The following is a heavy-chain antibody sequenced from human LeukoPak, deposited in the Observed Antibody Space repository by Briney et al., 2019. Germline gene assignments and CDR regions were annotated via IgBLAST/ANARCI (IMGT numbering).Heavy chain of an antibody. CDR2: ISYDGSNK. J-gene: IGHJ4*02. D-gene: IGHD3-22*01. Sequence: GGSLRLSCAASGFTFSSYGMHWVRQAPGKGLEWVAVISYDGSNKYYADSVKGRFTISRDNSKNTLYLQMNSLRAEDTAVYYCARPYYYDSSGYYDYWDQGTLVTVSS. CDR3: ARPYYYDSSGYYDY. CDR1: GFTFSSYG. V-gene: IGHV3-30*03.